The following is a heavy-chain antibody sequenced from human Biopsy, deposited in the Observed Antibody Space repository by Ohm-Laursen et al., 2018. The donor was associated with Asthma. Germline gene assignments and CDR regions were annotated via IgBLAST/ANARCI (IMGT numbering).Heavy chain of an antibody. D-gene: IGHD4-23*01. CDR2: IYSGGTS. CDR3: ARAYGGNFFSGAFDI. J-gene: IGHJ3*02. Sequence: GSLRLSCTASGFTVSRDHMFWVRQAPGKGLEWVSVIYSGGTSDTADSVRGRFTISRDFYKNTLYLQMDSLRAEDTAVYYCARAYGGNFFSGAFDIWGQGTMVTVSS. V-gene: IGHV3-53*01. CDR1: GFTVSRDH.